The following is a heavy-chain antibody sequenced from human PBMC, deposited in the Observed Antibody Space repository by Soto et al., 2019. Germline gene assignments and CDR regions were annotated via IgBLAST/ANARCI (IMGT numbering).Heavy chain of an antibody. CDR1: WYTVPGSI. V-gene: IGHV1-46*01. CDR3: ARDRSHGIVGAKYFDY. CDR2: INPSGGST. J-gene: IGHJ4*02. D-gene: IGHD1-26*01. Sequence: SWYTVPGSIFDFVGSVPRKGLEWMGIINPSGGSTSYAQKFQGRVTMTRDTSTSTVYMELSSLRSEDTAVYYCARDRSHGIVGAKYFDYWGQGTLVTVSS.